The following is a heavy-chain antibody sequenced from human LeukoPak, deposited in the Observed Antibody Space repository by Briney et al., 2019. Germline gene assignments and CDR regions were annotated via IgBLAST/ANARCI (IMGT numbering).Heavy chain of an antibody. Sequence: GGSLRLSCATSGFTFSSFGMSWVRQAPGKGLEWVSSISGSGNTYYADSVKGRFTVSRDNSNNTLYLQVNSLRVEDTAVFYCAKGCISSAAGLDYWGQGTLVTVSS. V-gene: IGHV3-23*01. CDR2: ISGSGNT. D-gene: IGHD2-2*01. CDR3: AKGCISSAAGLDY. J-gene: IGHJ4*02. CDR1: GFTFSSFG.